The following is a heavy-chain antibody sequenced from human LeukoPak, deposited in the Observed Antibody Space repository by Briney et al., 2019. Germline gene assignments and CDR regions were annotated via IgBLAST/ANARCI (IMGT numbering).Heavy chain of an antibody. CDR2: ISSSGSTI. CDR3: ARESSPEDAFDI. V-gene: IGHV3-48*03. Sequence: GGSLRLSCAASGFTFSSYEMNWVRQPPGKGLEWVSYISSSGSTIYYADSVKGRFTISRDNAKNSLYLQMNSLRAEDTAVYYCARESSPEDAFDIWGQGTMVTVSS. D-gene: IGHD1-14*01. J-gene: IGHJ3*02. CDR1: GFTFSSYE.